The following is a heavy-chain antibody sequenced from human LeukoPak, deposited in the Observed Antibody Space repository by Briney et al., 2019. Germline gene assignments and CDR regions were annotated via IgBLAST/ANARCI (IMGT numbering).Heavy chain of an antibody. CDR2: IYYSGST. J-gene: IGHJ5*02. Sequence: SETLSLTCTVSGGSISSYYWSWIRQPPGKGLEWIGYIYYSGSTNYNPSLKSRVTISVDTSKNQFSLKLSSVTAADTAVYYCARTTGRYLQFDPWGQGTLVTVSS. D-gene: IGHD3-9*01. V-gene: IGHV4-59*01. CDR3: ARTTGRYLQFDP. CDR1: GGSISSYY.